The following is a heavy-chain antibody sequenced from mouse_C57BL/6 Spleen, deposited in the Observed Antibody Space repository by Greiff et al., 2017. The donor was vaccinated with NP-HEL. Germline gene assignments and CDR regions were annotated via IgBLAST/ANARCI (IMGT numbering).Heavy chain of an antibody. Sequence: VMLVESGPGLVQPSQSLSITCTVSGFSLTSYGVHWVRQSPGKGLEWLGVIWRGGSTDYTAAFMSRLSITKDNSKSQVFFKMNSLQADDTAIYYCAKTSNHGAMDYWGQGTSVTVSS. J-gene: IGHJ4*01. D-gene: IGHD2-5*01. CDR1: GFSLTSYG. CDR3: AKTSNHGAMDY. CDR2: IWRGGST. V-gene: IGHV2-5*01.